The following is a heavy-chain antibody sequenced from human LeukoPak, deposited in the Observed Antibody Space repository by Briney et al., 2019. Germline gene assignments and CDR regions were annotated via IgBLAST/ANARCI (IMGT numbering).Heavy chain of an antibody. CDR3: TRVQAISPGYHS. V-gene: IGHV3-74*03. CDR2: INSDGSST. D-gene: IGHD2-15*01. CDR1: GFTLSGYY. J-gene: IGHJ4*02. Sequence: GGSLRLSCAASGFTLSGYYMDWVRQAPGKGLVWVSRINSDGSSTKYADSVKGRFTISRDNAKNTLYVQMNNLRAEDTDVCSCTRVQAISPGYHSWGRGNLVTVSS.